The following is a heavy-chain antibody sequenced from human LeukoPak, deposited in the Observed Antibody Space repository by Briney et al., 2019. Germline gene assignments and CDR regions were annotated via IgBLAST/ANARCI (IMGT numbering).Heavy chain of an antibody. D-gene: IGHD2-15*01. J-gene: IGHJ6*03. CDR3: ARIPGYCSGGSCYWSYYYYMDV. V-gene: IGHV4-39*01. CDR1: GGSISSYY. Sequence: SETLSLTCTVSGGSISSYYWGWIRQPPGKGLEWIGSISYSGSTYYNPSLKSRVTLSVDTSKNQFSLKLSSVTAADTAVYYCARIPGYCSGGSCYWSYYYYMDVWGKGTTVTISS. CDR2: ISYSGST.